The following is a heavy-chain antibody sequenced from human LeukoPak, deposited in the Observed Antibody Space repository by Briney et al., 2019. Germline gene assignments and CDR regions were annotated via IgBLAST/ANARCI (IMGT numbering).Heavy chain of an antibody. V-gene: IGHV4-59*08. Sequence: SETLSLTCTVSGGSISNYYWSWIRQPPGKGLEWIGYIYYSGSTNYNPSLKSRVTISVDTSKNQFSLKLSSVTAADTAVYYCARSHYGDYPDYWGQGTLVTVSS. CDR2: IYYSGST. CDR3: ARSHYGDYPDY. J-gene: IGHJ4*02. D-gene: IGHD4-17*01. CDR1: GGSISNYY.